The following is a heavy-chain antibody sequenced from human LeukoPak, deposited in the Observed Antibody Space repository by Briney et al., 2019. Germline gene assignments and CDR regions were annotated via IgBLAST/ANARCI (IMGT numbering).Heavy chain of an antibody. V-gene: IGHV3-23*01. CDR1: GFTFSSYA. D-gene: IGHD6-6*01. Sequence: QPGGSLRLSCAASGFTFSSYAMSWVRQVPGKGLKWVSAISGSDGSTYYADSVKGRFTISRDNSKNTLYLQMNSLRAEDTAVYYCARDSSIAARLWFGTFDYWGQGTLVTVSS. J-gene: IGHJ4*02. CDR3: ARDSSIAARLWFGTFDY. CDR2: ISGSDGST.